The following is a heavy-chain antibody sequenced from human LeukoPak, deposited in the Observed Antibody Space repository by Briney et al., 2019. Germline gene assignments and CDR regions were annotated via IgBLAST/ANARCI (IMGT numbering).Heavy chain of an antibody. V-gene: IGHV4-4*02. Sequence: SETLSLTCAVSGASISSTNWWSWVRQPPGKGLEWIGEIYHSGTTNYNPSLKSRVTISVDKSKNQFSLKLNSVTAADTAVYYCAREFNYYDSSGAILGGFDPWGQGTLVTVSS. J-gene: IGHJ5*02. CDR2: IYHSGTT. CDR1: GASISSTNW. D-gene: IGHD3-22*01. CDR3: AREFNYYDSSGAILGGFDP.